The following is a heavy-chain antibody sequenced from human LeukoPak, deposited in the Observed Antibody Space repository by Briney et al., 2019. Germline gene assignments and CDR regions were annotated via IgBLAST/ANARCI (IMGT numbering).Heavy chain of an antibody. CDR1: GFTFSNYA. CDR2: ISGSGDST. Sequence: GGSLRLSCAASGFTFSNYAMSWVRQAPGKGLEWVSSISGSGDSTYYADSVKGRFTISRDSSKNTVCLQMSSLRAEDTAVYYCAKVDGSLASAGTPGYWGQGTLVTVSS. J-gene: IGHJ4*02. D-gene: IGHD6-13*01. CDR3: AKVDGSLASAGTPGY. V-gene: IGHV3-23*01.